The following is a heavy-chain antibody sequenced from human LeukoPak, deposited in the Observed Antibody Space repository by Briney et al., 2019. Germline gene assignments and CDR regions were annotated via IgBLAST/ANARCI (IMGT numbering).Heavy chain of an antibody. CDR1: GFTFSSYS. CDR3: ARRAHCGGDCYRTPGYFDY. V-gene: IGHV3-48*01. J-gene: IGHJ4*02. Sequence: GGSLRLSCAASGFTFSSYSMNWVRQAPGKGLEWVSYISSSSSTIYYADSVKGRFTISRDNAKNSLYLQMNSLRAEDTAVYYCARRAHCGGDCYRTPGYFDYWGQGTLVTVSS. D-gene: IGHD2-21*02. CDR2: ISSSSSTI.